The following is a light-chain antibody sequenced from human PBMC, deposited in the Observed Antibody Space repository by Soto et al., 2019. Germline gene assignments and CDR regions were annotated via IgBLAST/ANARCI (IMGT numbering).Light chain of an antibody. V-gene: IGKV1-5*01. CDR2: DAS. CDR3: QQTYSTLNS. CDR1: QSISSW. Sequence: DIQMTQSPSTLSASVGDRVTITCRAGQSISSWLAWYQQKPGKAPKLLIYDASSLESGVPSRFSGSGSGTEFTLTISSLQPDDFATYYCQQTYSTLNSFGQGTKLEIK. J-gene: IGKJ2*03.